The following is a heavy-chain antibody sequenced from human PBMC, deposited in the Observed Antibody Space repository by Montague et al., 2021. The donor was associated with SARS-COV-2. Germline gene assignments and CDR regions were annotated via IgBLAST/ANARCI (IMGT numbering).Heavy chain of an antibody. J-gene: IGHJ4*02. CDR1: GGSISSDDSY. D-gene: IGHD6-13*01. V-gene: IGHV4-31*03. CDR2: ISYSGRT. Sequence: TLSLTCIVSGGSISSDDSYWTWIRQHPGKGLEWIGYISYSGRTSYNVSLKSRLTISADTSDNQLSLKLTSMTAADTAVYYCARMYVPAHGTSAASYSDYWGRGTLVTVSS. CDR3: ARMYVPAHGTSAASYSDY.